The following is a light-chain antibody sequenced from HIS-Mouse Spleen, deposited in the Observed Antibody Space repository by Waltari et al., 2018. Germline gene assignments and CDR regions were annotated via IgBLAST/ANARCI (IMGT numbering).Light chain of an antibody. Sequence: QSVFTQPPSVSAAPGQKVTISCSGSSSNIGNNYVSWYQQLPGTAPKLLIYDNNKRPSGIPDRFTSSKSGTAATLGITGLQTGDEADYYCGTWDSSLSAGVFGGGTKLTVL. CDR2: DNN. CDR1: SSNIGNNY. V-gene: IGLV1-51*01. J-gene: IGLJ2*01. CDR3: GTWDSSLSAGV.